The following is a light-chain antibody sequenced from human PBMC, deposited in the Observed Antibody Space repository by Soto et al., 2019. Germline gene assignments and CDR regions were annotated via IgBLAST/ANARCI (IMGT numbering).Light chain of an antibody. CDR1: QSVSSN. V-gene: IGKV3-15*01. CDR2: GAS. Sequence: EIVMTQSPATLSVSPGERATLSCRASQSVSSNLAWYQQKPGQAPRLLIYGASTRATGFPARFSGSGSGTEFTLTISSLEPQDSAVYYCQQRSNWPRTFGQGTKVEIK. J-gene: IGKJ1*01. CDR3: QQRSNWPRT.